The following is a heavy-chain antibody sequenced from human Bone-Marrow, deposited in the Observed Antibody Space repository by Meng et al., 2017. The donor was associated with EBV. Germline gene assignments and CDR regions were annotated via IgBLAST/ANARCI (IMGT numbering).Heavy chain of an antibody. CDR1: GLTFINAW. V-gene: IGHV3-15*01. Sequence: EVQLVESGGGLVKPGGSLRPYGAASGLTFINAWMSWIRQAPGKGLEWVGRIKSKTDGGTTDYAAPVKGRFTISRDDSKNTLYLQMNSLKTEDTAVYYCTTEDGADYGDYVDYWYFDLWGRGTLVTVSS. J-gene: IGHJ2*01. CDR2: IKSKTDGGTT. D-gene: IGHD4-17*01. CDR3: TTEDGADYGDYVDYWYFDL.